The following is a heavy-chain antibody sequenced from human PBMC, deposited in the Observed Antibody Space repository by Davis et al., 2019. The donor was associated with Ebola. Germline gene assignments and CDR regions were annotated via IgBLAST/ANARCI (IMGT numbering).Heavy chain of an antibody. D-gene: IGHD2-2*02. CDR1: RVTSTTNW. Sequence: HTGGSLRLSCAASRVTSTTNWIHWVRQAPGKGLVWVSRINPDGTKTGYADSVRGRFTISRDNAKNSLYLQMNSLRGEDTALYYCAKGRTIPLALDFWGQGTLVTVSS. V-gene: IGHV3-74*01. CDR3: AKGRTIPLALDF. CDR2: INPDGTKT. J-gene: IGHJ4*02.